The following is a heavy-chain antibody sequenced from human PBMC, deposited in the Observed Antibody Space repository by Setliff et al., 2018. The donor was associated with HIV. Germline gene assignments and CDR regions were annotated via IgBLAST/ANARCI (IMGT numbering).Heavy chain of an antibody. CDR1: GGPFNTHA. CDR3: ARHYFDSNSYYRPPFDS. D-gene: IGHD3-22*01. Sequence: ASVKVSCKASGGPFNTHAFSWVRQAPGQGLEWMGGIIPVRGLANYARNFQGRVTITADTSTNTAYLEVVSLRSEDTAIYYCARHYFDSNSYYRPPFDSWGQGTPVTVSS. V-gene: IGHV1-69*10. CDR2: IIPVRGLA. J-gene: IGHJ5*01.